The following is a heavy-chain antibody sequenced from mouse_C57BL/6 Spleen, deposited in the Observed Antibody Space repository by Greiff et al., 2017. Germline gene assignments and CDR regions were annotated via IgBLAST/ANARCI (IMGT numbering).Heavy chain of an antibody. Sequence: VQLQQSGAELVRPGASVTLSCKASGYTFTDYEMHWVKQTPVHGLEWIGAIDPETGGTAYNQKFKGKAILTADKSSSTAYMELRSLTSEDSAVYYCTRKGVITTVVGYYAMDYWGQGTSVTVSS. CDR2: IDPETGGT. V-gene: IGHV1-15*01. CDR3: TRKGVITTVVGYYAMDY. CDR1: GYTFTDYE. J-gene: IGHJ4*01. D-gene: IGHD1-1*01.